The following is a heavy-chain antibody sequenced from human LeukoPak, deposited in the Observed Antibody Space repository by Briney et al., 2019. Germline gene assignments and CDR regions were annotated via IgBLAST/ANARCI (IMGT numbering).Heavy chain of an antibody. D-gene: IGHD4-23*01. Sequence: GGSLRPSCAASGFSFSNYAMNWVRQAPGKGLEWVSSIRGNGGSTYYAASVKGRFIISRDNSKNTLYLQMNGLRAEDTAVYYCAKDLDTTVVLDAFDMWGQGTLVTVSS. CDR1: GFSFSNYA. CDR3: AKDLDTTVVLDAFDM. V-gene: IGHV3-23*01. J-gene: IGHJ3*02. CDR2: IRGNGGST.